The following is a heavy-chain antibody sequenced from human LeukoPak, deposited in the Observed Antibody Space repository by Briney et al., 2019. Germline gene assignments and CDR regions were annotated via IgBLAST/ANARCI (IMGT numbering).Heavy chain of an antibody. J-gene: IGHJ4*02. CDR2: ISRSGTTI. D-gene: IGHD5-12*01. CDR3: ARDAGGYDFDY. Sequence: GGSLRLSCAASGFTSGFGFSVYEMNWVRQAPGRGLEWISYISRSGTTIYYADSVKGRFTISRDNAKNSLYLQMNSLRAEDTAVYYCARDAGGYDFDYWGQGTLVTVSS. CDR1: GFGFSVYE. V-gene: IGHV3-48*03.